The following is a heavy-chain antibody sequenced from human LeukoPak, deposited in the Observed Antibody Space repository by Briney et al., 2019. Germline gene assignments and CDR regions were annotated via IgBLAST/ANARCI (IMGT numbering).Heavy chain of an antibody. CDR2: MNPNSGGT. CDR3: ARQGSNSSGWYPVDD. V-gene: IGHV1-2*02. J-gene: IGHJ4*02. D-gene: IGHD6-19*01. CDR1: GDTFTAYY. Sequence: GASVKVSCKTSGDTFTAYYIHWLRQAPGQGLEWMGWMNPNSGGTKYAQTFQGRVTLTRDTSISTAYLELSSLTSDDTAVYFCARQGSNSSGWYPVDDWGQGTLVTVSS.